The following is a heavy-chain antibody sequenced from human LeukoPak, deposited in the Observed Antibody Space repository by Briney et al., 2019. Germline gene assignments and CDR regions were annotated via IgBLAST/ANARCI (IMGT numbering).Heavy chain of an antibody. D-gene: IGHD2-21*02. CDR2: IRYDGSNK. CDR1: GFTFSSYG. Sequence: GGSLRLSCAASGFTFSSYGMHWVRQAPGKGLEWVAFIRYDGSNKYYADSVKGRFTISRDNSKNTLYLQMNSLRAEDTAVYYCAKDKPPYCGGDCSNDYWGQGTLVTVSS. J-gene: IGHJ4*02. V-gene: IGHV3-30*02. CDR3: AKDKPPYCGGDCSNDY.